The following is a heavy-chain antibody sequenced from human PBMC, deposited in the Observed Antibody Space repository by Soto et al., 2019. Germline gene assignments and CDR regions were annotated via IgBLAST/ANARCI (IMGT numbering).Heavy chain of an antibody. Sequence: PSETLSLTCSVSGGSISSSFWSWIRQPPGKELEWIGYISYSGSTTYNPSLKSRITLSVDTSKNQFSLRVASVTAADTAVYYCARGHRAMEYYYYYGM. D-gene: IGHD5-18*01. CDR2: ISYSGST. CDR3: ARGHRAMEYYYYYGM. V-gene: IGHV4-59*01. J-gene: IGHJ6*01. CDR1: GGSISSSF.